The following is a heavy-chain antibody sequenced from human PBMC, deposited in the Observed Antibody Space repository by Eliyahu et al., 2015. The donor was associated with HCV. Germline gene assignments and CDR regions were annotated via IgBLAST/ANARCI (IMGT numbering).Heavy chain of an antibody. CDR3: LVGYYYDTPSYSSPIRPVDY. V-gene: IGHV1-69*01. D-gene: IGHD3-22*01. Sequence: QVQLVQSGAEVKKPGSSVKVSCKVSGGXFRRYGITWVRQAPGQGLEWMGVIITIFGTADYAQKFQGRVTITADESTSTTYMELSSLRSEDTAVYYCLVGYYYDTPSYSSPIRPVDYWGQGTLVTVSS. CDR2: IITIFGTA. J-gene: IGHJ4*02. CDR1: GGXFRRYG.